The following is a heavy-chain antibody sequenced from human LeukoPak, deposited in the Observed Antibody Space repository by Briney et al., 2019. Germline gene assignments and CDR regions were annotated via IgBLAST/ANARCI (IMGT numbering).Heavy chain of an antibody. CDR2: INPNSGGT. CDR1: GYTFTGYY. V-gene: IGHV1-2*02. D-gene: IGHD3-10*01. CDR3: ARGSMVRGVIYSRAY. J-gene: IGHJ4*02. Sequence: ASAKVSCKASGYTFTGYYMHWVRQAPGQGLEWMGWINPNSGGTNYAQKFQGRVTMTRDTSISTAYMELSRLRSDDTAVYYCARGSMVRGVIYSRAYWGQGTLVTVSS.